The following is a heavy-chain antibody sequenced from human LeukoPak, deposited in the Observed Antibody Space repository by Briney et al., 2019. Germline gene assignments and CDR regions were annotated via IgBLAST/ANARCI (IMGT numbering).Heavy chain of an antibody. V-gene: IGHV3-21*01. CDR1: GFTVGNYN. D-gene: IGHD1-7*01. CDR2: ITSSGIYI. CDR3: ATARNYRFEY. J-gene: IGHJ4*02. Sequence: PGASLTLSCAKSGFTVGNYNMNWARQAQWNSMEWVSSITSSGIYIFFEESVKGLFTMLRDNAKTSLYLQMDRMGREDTAVYYCATARNYRFEYWGQGTLVTVSS.